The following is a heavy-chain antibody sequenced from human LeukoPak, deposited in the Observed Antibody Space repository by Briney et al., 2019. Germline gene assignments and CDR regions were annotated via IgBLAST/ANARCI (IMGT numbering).Heavy chain of an antibody. V-gene: IGHV3-9*01. Sequence: PGRSLRLSCAASGFSFRDFAVHWVRQVPGKGLEWVSGINWNSGSLGYADSVRGRFTVSRDNANNFLYLQMNSLTPADTALYYCVKGRCDGASHTREFDYWGQGTPVTVSS. CDR2: INWNSGSL. CDR3: VKGRCDGASHTREFDY. CDR1: GFSFRDFA. D-gene: IGHD2-21*01. J-gene: IGHJ4*02.